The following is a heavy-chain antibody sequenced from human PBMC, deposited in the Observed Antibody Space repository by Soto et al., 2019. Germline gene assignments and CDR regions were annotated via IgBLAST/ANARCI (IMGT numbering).Heavy chain of an antibody. J-gene: IGHJ5*02. CDR1: GGSFSGYD. D-gene: IGHD2-21*01. V-gene: IGHV4-34*01. CDR3: ARGPLWNWFDP. Sequence: SETLSLTCAVYGGSFSGYDWSWIRQPPGKGLEWIGEINHSGSTNYNPSLKSRVTISVDTSKNQFSLKLSSVTAADTAVYYCARGPLWNWFDPWGQGTLVTVSS. CDR2: INHSGST.